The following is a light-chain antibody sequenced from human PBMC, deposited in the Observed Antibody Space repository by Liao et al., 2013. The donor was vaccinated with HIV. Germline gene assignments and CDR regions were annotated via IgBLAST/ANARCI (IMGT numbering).Light chain of an antibody. J-gene: IGLJ2*01. CDR1: NIGSKS. CDR3: QIWDTADDHGGV. CDR2: YDN. Sequence: SYVVTQSPSVSVAPGKTATITCGGNNIGSKSVHWYQQKPGQAPVVIIYYDNDRPSGIPERFSGSTSGNTATLTISGVEAGDEADYYCQIWDTADDHGGVFGVGTKLTVL. V-gene: IGLV3-21*04.